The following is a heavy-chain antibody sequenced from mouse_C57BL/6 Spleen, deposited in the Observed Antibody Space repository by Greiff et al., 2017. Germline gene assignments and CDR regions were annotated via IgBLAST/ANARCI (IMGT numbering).Heavy chain of an antibody. CDR2: LNPGSGGT. J-gene: IGHJ4*01. CDR3: ARSTTVGAMDY. Sequence: VQLQQSGAELVRPGTSVKVSCKASGYAFTNYLIEWVKQRPGQGLAWIGVLNPGSGGTNYNEKFKGKATLTADKSSSTAYMQRSSLTSEDAAVYFCARSTTVGAMDYWGQGTSVTVSS. CDR1: GYAFTNYL. V-gene: IGHV1-54*01. D-gene: IGHD1-1*01.